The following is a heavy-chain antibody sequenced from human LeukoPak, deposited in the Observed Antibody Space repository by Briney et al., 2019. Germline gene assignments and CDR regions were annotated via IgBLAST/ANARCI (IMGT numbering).Heavy chain of an antibody. CDR2: IYYSGST. CDR3: ARGGGNWNYPPGY. V-gene: IGHV4-30-4*01. D-gene: IGHD1-7*01. CDR1: GGSISSGDYY. J-gene: IGHJ4*02. Sequence: KPSQTLSLTCTVSGGSISSGDYYWSWIRQPPGKGLEWIGYIYYSGSTYYNPSLKSRVTISVDTSKNQFSLKLSSVTAADTAVYYCARGGGNWNYPPGYWAQGTLVTVSS.